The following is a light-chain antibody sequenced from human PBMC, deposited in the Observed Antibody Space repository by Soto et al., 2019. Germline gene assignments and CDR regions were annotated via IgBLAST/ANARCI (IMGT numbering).Light chain of an antibody. CDR2: DVS. Sequence: QSALTQPRSVSGSPGQSVTISCTGTSSDVGGYNYVSWYQQHPGKAPKLMIYDVSKRPSGVPDRFSGSKSGNTASLTISGLQAEDEADYYCCSYAGNTTPYVFGTGTKLTVL. CDR1: SSDVGGYNY. CDR3: CSYAGNTTPYV. V-gene: IGLV2-11*01. J-gene: IGLJ1*01.